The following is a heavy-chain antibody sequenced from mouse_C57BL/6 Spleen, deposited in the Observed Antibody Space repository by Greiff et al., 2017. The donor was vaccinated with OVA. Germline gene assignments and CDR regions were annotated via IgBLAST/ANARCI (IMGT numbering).Heavy chain of an antibody. CDR1: GYSITSGYS. D-gene: IGHD2-1*01. J-gene: IGHJ1*03. Sequence: VQLKESGPGLVKPSQSLSLTCSVTGYSITSGYSWNWIRQFPGNKLEWMGYISYDGSNNYNPSLKNRISITRDTSKNQFFLKLNSVTTEDTATYYCARIYYGNYGRYFDVWGTGTTVTVSS. CDR2: ISYDGSN. V-gene: IGHV3-6*01. CDR3: ARIYYGNYGRYFDV.